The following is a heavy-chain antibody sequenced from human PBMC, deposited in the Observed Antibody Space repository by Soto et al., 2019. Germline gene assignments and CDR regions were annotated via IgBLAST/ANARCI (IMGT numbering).Heavy chain of an antibody. CDR3: ARGAYGFSWTYYHYDGRDV. D-gene: IGHD6-13*01. J-gene: IGHJ6*02. CDR2: IKQDGSEK. V-gene: IGHV3-7*03. Sequence: PGWTPILSFAASGFTFSSYWMSWVRQAPGKGLEWVANIKQDGSEKYYVDSVKGRFTISRDNAKNSLYLQMNSLRAEDTAVYYCARGAYGFSWTYYHYDGRDVWCQGTSVTV. CDR1: GFTFSSYW.